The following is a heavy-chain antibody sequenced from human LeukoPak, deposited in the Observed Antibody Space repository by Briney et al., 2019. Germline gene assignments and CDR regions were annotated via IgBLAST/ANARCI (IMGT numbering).Heavy chain of an antibody. CDR2: IYKSGTT. D-gene: IGHD1-26*01. V-gene: IGHV4-4*07. Sequence: SETLSLTCTVSGESINPYYWNWIRQSAGKGLEWIGHIYKSGTTNFNPSLTSRVTMSLDTSRNQFSLKLSSVTAADTAVYYCARTPAGESDAFDIWGQGTMVTVSS. CDR1: GESINPYY. J-gene: IGHJ3*02. CDR3: ARTPAGESDAFDI.